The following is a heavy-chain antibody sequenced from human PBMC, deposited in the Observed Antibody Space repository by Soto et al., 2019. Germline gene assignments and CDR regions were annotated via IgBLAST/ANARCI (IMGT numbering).Heavy chain of an antibody. D-gene: IGHD3-9*01. CDR3: ARRASGILKREGFDY. V-gene: IGHV3-13*01. CDR2: IGTAGDT. Sequence: GGSLRLSCAASGFTFSNYDMHWVRQVTGKGLEWVSTIGTAGDTYYPGSVKGRFTISRENAKNSLYLQMNSLRASDTAMYYCARRASGILKREGFDYWGQGTLVTVSS. CDR1: GFTFSNYD. J-gene: IGHJ4*02.